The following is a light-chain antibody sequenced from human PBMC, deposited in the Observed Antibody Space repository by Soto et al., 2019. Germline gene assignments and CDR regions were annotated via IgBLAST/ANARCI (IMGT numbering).Light chain of an antibody. V-gene: IGKV1-39*01. J-gene: IGKJ1*01. Sequence: DIQMTQSPSSLSASVGDRVTITFRASQSISSFLNWYQQKPGKAPRLLIYAASSLQSGVPSRFSASGSGTDFTLTISSLQPEDFATYYCQQSYSTPETFGQGTKVEIK. CDR3: QQSYSTPET. CDR2: AAS. CDR1: QSISSF.